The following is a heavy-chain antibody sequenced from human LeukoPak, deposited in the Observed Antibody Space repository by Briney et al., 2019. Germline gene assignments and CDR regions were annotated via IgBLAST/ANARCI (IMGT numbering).Heavy chain of an antibody. V-gene: IGHV3-49*04. CDR3: ARAYESAYSSSWSLWYYYYYMDV. CDR2: IRSKAYGGTT. J-gene: IGHJ6*03. Sequence: GGSLRLSCTASGFTFGDYAMSWVRQAPGKGLEWVGFIRSKAYGGTTEYAASVKGRFTISRDDSKSIAYLQMNSLRAEDTAVYYCARAYESAYSSSWSLWYYYYYMDVWGKGTTVTVSS. CDR1: GFTFGDYA. D-gene: IGHD6-13*01.